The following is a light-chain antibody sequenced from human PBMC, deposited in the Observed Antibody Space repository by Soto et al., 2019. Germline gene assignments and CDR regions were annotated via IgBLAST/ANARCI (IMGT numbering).Light chain of an antibody. CDR2: GTF. J-gene: IGKJ1*01. V-gene: IGKV3-20*01. CDR3: QQYGSWT. Sequence: EIVLPPSPGTLSVSPGESATLSCRASETISSDKLAWYQQKPGQPPSLLIYGTFSRATGIPDRFSGSGSGTDFTLTISRLEPEDSAIYYCQQYGSWTFGQGTKVEI. CDR1: ETISSDK.